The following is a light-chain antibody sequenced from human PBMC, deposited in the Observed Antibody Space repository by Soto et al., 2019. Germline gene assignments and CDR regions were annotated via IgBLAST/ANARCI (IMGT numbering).Light chain of an antibody. CDR2: RNN. Sequence: QSVLTQPPSASGAPGQRVTISCSGSSSNIGSNYVYWYQQLPGTAPKLLICRNNQRRSGVPDRFSGSKSGTSVSLAISGLRSEDEANYYCAAWDDSLSGVLFGGGTKLTVL. J-gene: IGLJ2*01. V-gene: IGLV1-47*01. CDR3: AAWDDSLSGVL. CDR1: SSNIGSNY.